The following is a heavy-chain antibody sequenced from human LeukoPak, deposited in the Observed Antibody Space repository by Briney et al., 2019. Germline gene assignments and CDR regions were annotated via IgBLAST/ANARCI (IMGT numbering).Heavy chain of an antibody. V-gene: IGHV1-2*02. Sequence: GASVKVSGKASGYTFTGYYMHWVRQAPGQGLEWMGWINPNSGGTNYAQKFQGRVTMTRDTSISTAYMELSSLRSEDTAVYYCARVRKWLSYFDYWGQGTLVTVSS. CDR3: ARVRKWLSYFDY. J-gene: IGHJ4*02. D-gene: IGHD3-22*01. CDR2: INPNSGGT. CDR1: GYTFTGYY.